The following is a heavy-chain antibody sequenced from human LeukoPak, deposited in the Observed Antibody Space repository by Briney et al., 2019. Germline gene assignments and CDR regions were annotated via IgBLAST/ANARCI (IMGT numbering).Heavy chain of an antibody. CDR1: GGSFSGYY. Sequence: SETLSLTCAVYGGSFSGYYWSWIRPPPGKGLEWVGEINHSGSTNYNPSLKSRVTISVDTSKNQFSLKLSSVTAADTAVYYCATTSSGWSLYDAFDIWGQGTMVTVSS. J-gene: IGHJ3*02. V-gene: IGHV4-34*01. CDR2: INHSGST. D-gene: IGHD6-19*01. CDR3: ATTSSGWSLYDAFDI.